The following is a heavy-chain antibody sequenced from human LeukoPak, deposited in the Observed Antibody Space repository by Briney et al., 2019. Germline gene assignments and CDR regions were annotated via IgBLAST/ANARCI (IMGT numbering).Heavy chain of an antibody. V-gene: IGHV4-59*08. D-gene: IGHD6-19*01. CDR2: IYYSGST. CDR1: GGSISSYY. Sequence: PSETLSLTCTVSGGSISSYYWSWIRQPPGKGLEWIGYIYYSGSTYYNPSLKSRVTISVDTSKNQFSLKLSSVTAADTAVYYCTRVGVAVAGHVGYFDYWGQGTLVTVSS. J-gene: IGHJ4*02. CDR3: TRVGVAVAGHVGYFDY.